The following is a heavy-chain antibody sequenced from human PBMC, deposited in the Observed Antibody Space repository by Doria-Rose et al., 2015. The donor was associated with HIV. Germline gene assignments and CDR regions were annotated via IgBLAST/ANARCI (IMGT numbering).Heavy chain of an antibody. V-gene: IGHV1-18*01. CDR1: GYTFSIFG. Sequence: SGAEVKEPGASVNVSCKTSGYTFSIFGITWVRQAPGQGLEWMGWISAYNGNTNYAQKFQVRVTMSTDTPTSTAYLELRSLRSDDTAVYYCARALGYCDTSNCPPPGYWGQGTPVTVSS. CDR2: ISAYNGNT. CDR3: ARALGYCDTSNCPPPGY. J-gene: IGHJ4*02. D-gene: IGHD2-15*01.